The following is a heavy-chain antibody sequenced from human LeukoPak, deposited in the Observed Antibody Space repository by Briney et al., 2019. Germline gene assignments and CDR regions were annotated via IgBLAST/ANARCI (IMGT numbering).Heavy chain of an antibody. V-gene: IGHV3-30*04. CDR1: GFTFSTYA. Sequence: GGSLRLSCAASGFTFSTYAMHWVRQAPGKGLEWVGLVTSNGRTKYYADSVKGRFTVSRDDSKNTLYLQMNSLGAEDTVVYYCARIFSAYLYYFDYWGQGTLVTVSS. CDR3: ARIFSAYLYYFDY. J-gene: IGHJ4*02. D-gene: IGHD2-21*01. CDR2: VTSNGRTK.